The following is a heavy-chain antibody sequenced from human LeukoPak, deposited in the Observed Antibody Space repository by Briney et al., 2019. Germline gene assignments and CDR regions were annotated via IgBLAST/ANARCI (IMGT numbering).Heavy chain of an antibody. CDR3: AKGFLHFRFGELSPSDY. V-gene: IGHV3-23*01. D-gene: IGHD3-10*01. Sequence: PGGSLRLSCAASGFTFSSYAMSWVRQAPGKGLEWVSAISGSGGSTYYADSVKGRFTISRDNSKNTLYLQMNSLRAEDTAVYYCAKGFLHFRFGELSPSDYWGQGTLVTVSS. J-gene: IGHJ4*02. CDR2: ISGSGGST. CDR1: GFTFSSYA.